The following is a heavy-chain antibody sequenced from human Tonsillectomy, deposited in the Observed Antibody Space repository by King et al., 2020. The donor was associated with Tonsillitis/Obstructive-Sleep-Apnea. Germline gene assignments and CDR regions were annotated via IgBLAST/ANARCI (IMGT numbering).Heavy chain of an antibody. J-gene: IGHJ4*02. CDR1: GFIFDDHT. D-gene: IGHD2-15*01. CDR3: VKDMRGYCSGGSCYDYFDH. V-gene: IGHV3-43*01. Sequence: VQLVESGGVAVQPGGSLRLSCAASGFIFDDHTMHWVRQAPGKGLQWVSLISWDGLFIYYADSVKGRFTISRDNSKNSLYLQMNSLRIEDTALYYCVKDMRGYCSGGSCYDYFDHWGQGTLVTVSS. CDR2: ISWDGLFI.